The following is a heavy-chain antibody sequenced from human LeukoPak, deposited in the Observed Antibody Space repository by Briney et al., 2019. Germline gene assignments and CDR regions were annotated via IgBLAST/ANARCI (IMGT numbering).Heavy chain of an antibody. J-gene: IGHJ3*02. CDR1: GGSISSSSYY. Sequence: PSETLSLTCTVSGGSISSSSYYWGWIRQPPGKGLEWIGNIYYSGSTYYNPSLESRVTMSLDTSKNQFSLKLSSVTAADTAVYYCARALGAFDIWGQGTMVTVS. CDR3: ARALGAFDI. CDR2: IYYSGST. V-gene: IGHV4-39*07.